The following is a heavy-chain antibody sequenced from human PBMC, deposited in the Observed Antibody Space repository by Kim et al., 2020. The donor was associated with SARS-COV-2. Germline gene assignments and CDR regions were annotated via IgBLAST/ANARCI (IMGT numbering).Heavy chain of an antibody. Sequence: EDGETSYATKFQDRVTMTEDTSTDTAYMERSSLRSEDTAVYYCATQHLLVYWGQGTLVTVSS. CDR3: ATQHLLVY. J-gene: IGHJ4*02. V-gene: IGHV1-24*01. D-gene: IGHD2-21*01. CDR2: EDGET.